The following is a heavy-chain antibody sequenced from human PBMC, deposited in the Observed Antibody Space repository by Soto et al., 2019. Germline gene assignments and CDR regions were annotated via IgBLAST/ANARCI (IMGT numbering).Heavy chain of an antibody. CDR3: ASVGERYYHETYYFDY. V-gene: IGHV3-33*01. D-gene: IGHD3-22*01. Sequence: GGSLRLSCAASGFTFSSYGMHWVRQAPGKGLEWVAVIWYDGSNKYYADSVKGRFTISRDNSKNTLYLQMNSLRAEDTAVYYCASVGERYYHETYYFDYWGQGTLVTVSS. J-gene: IGHJ4*02. CDR2: IWYDGSNK. CDR1: GFTFSSYG.